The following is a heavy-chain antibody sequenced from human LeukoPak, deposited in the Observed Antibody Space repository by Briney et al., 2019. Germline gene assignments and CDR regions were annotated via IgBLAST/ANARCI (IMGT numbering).Heavy chain of an antibody. CDR2: INHNGST. CDR3: ARNTVEYYDSSGYIDY. J-gene: IGHJ4*02. Sequence: SETLSLTCAVYGGSFSGYYWSWIRQPPGKGLEWIGEINHNGSTNYNPSLKSRVTISVDTSKNQFSLKLSSVTAADTAVYYCARNTVEYYDSSGYIDYWGQGTLVTVSS. D-gene: IGHD3-22*01. V-gene: IGHV4-34*01. CDR1: GGSFSGYY.